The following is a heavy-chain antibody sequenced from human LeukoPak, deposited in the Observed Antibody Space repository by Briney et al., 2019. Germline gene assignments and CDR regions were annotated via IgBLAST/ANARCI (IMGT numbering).Heavy chain of an antibody. CDR1: GFTFSSYG. Sequence: PGGSLRLSCAASGFTFSSYGMHWVRQAPGKGLEWVAFIRYDGSNKYYADSVKGRFTISRDNSKNTLYLQMNSLRAEDTAVYYCAKDGGSSGQPLHFDYWGQGTLVTVSS. D-gene: IGHD6-19*01. CDR3: AKDGGSSGQPLHFDY. V-gene: IGHV3-30*02. J-gene: IGHJ4*02. CDR2: IRYDGSNK.